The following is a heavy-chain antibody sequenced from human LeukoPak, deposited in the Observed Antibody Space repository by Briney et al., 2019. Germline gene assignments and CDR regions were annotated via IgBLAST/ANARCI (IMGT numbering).Heavy chain of an antibody. CDR2: ITPIIDSS. CDR3: ARVNLRGSQYNWFDL. D-gene: IGHD3-10*01. J-gene: IGHJ5*02. Sequence: AVRVSFKASGGTFNTHIFTWVRQAPGQGLGWVGNITPIIDSSKYAPQFQGRLTITADKYTGTVYMDRTHLRSDDTAVYYCARVNLRGSQYNWFDLWGQGTLVTVSS. CDR1: GGTFNTHI. V-gene: IGHV1-69*08.